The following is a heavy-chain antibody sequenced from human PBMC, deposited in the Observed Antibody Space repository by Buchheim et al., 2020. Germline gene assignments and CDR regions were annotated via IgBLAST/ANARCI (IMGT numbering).Heavy chain of an antibody. CDR2: IRYDGSNK. CDR1: GFTFSSYG. D-gene: IGHD3-10*01. CDR3: AKDVYGSGSYYNVPPYYYYGMDV. J-gene: IGHJ6*02. V-gene: IGHV3-30*02. Sequence: QVQLVESGGGVVQPGRSLRLSCAASGFTFSSYGMHWVRQAPGKGLEWVAFIRYDGSNKYYADSVKGRFTISRDNSKKTLYLQMNSLRAEDTAVYYCAKDVYGSGSYYNVPPYYYYGMDVWGQGTT.